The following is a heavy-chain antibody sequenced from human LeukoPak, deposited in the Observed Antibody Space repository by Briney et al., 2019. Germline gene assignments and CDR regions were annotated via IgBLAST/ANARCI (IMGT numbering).Heavy chain of an antibody. J-gene: IGHJ4*02. CDR2: IYYSGST. V-gene: IGHV4-59*01. Sequence: SETLTLTCTVSGGSISSYYWSWIRQPPGKGLEWIGYIYYSGSTNYNPSLKSRVTISVDTSKNQFSLKLSSVTAADTAVYYCAREGAYSSSWYNGIGYFDYWGQGTLVTVSS. CDR3: AREGAYSSSWYNGIGYFDY. CDR1: GGSISSYY. D-gene: IGHD6-13*01.